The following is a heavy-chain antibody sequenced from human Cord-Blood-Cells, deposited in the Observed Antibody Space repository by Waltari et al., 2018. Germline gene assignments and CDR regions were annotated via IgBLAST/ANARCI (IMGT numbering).Heavy chain of an antibody. J-gene: IGHJ4*02. CDR3: ARPLNCSSTSCYKSAVYYFDY. Sequence: QLQLQESGPGLVKPSETLSLTCTVPGGSISSSSYYWGWIRQPPGKGLEWIGSIYYSGSTYYNPSLKSRVTISVDTSKNQFSLKLSSVTAADTAVYYCARPLNCSSTSCYKSAVYYFDYWGQGTLVTVSS. CDR2: IYYSGST. D-gene: IGHD2-2*02. V-gene: IGHV4-39*01. CDR1: GGSISSSSYY.